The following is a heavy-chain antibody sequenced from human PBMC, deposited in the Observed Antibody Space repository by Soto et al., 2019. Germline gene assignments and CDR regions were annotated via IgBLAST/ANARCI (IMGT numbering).Heavy chain of an antibody. Sequence: GGSRRLSCAASGFTFNTYAMSWVRQAPGQGLEWVSAISGSGFSTYYADSVKGRFSISSDSSKNTLFLQMNSLRADDTAVYFCATFTFGRPFDNWGQGTMVTVSS. CDR3: ATFTFGRPFDN. CDR1: GFTFNTYA. V-gene: IGHV3-23*01. CDR2: ISGSGFST. J-gene: IGHJ3*02. D-gene: IGHD3-16*01.